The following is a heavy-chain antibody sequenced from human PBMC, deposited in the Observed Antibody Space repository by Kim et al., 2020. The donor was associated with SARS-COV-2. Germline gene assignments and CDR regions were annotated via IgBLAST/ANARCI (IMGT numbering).Heavy chain of an antibody. Sequence: SNNYYADFVKGRITISRDNGKNTLYLQITGLRAEDTAVYYCATLDGGDDWGQGTLVTVSS. CDR2: SNN. CDR3: ATLDGGDD. V-gene: IGHV3-30*01. J-gene: IGHJ4*02. D-gene: IGHD3-10*01.